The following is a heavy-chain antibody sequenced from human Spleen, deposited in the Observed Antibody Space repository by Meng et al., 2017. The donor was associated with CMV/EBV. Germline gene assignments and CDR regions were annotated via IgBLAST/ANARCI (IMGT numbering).Heavy chain of an antibody. V-gene: IGHV3-74*01. D-gene: IGHD6-19*01. CDR3: ARVPSSGSRTYFDY. CDR1: GFTFHTHW. J-gene: IGHJ4*02. Sequence: GESLKISCAASGFTFHTHWMHWVRQAPGKGLVWGSRVNRDGSSTNYADSVRGRFTISRDNAKNTLYLQMNSLRAEDTAVYYCARVPSSGSRTYFDYWGQGTLVTVSS. CDR2: VNRDGSST.